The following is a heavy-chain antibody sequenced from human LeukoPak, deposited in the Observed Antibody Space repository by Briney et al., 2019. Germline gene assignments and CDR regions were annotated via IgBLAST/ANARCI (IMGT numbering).Heavy chain of an antibody. D-gene: IGHD3-22*01. J-gene: IGHJ4*02. CDR2: IKQDGSEK. V-gene: IGHV3-7*03. CDR1: GFTFSSYW. CDR3: ARNYYDSSGYYICGVDY. Sequence: GGSLRLSCAASGFTFSSYWMSWVRQAPGKGLGWVANIKQDGSEKYYVDSVKGRFTISRDNAKNSLYLQMNSLRAEDTAVYYCARNYYDSSGYYICGVDYWGQGTLVTVSS.